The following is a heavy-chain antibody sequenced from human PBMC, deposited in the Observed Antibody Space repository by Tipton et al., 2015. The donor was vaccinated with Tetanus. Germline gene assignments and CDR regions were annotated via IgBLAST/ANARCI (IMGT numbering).Heavy chain of an antibody. Sequence: QLVQSGAEVKKPGASVKVSCKASGYTFTSYGISWVRQAPGQGLEGMGWISAYNGNTNYAQKLQGRVTMTTDTSTSSAYMELRSLRSDDTAVYYCARDSPSYNWNYAHDYWGQGTLVTVSS. D-gene: IGHD1-7*01. CDR3: ARDSPSYNWNYAHDY. CDR1: GYTFTSYG. CDR2: ISAYNGNT. V-gene: IGHV1-18*04. J-gene: IGHJ4*02.